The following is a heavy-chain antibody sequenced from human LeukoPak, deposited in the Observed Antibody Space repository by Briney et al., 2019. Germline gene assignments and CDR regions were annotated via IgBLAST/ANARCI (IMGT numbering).Heavy chain of an antibody. Sequence: GGSLRLSCAASGFTFSSYAMSWVRQAPGKGLEWVSSISGSGGNTYFADSVKGRLTMSRDNSKNTLCLQMKSLRAEDTAVYYCAKGSEQQLFYYYYMDVWGKGTTVTVSS. J-gene: IGHJ6*03. CDR2: ISGSGGNT. D-gene: IGHD6-13*01. CDR1: GFTFSSYA. CDR3: AKGSEQQLFYYYYMDV. V-gene: IGHV3-23*01.